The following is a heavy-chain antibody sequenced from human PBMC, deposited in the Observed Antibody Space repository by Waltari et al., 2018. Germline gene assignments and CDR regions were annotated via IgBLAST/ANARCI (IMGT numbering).Heavy chain of an antibody. Sequence: QVQLQQWGAGLLKPSETLSLTCAVYGGSFSGYYWSWIRQPPGKGLEWIGEINHSGRTNYNPSLKSRVTISVDTSKNQFSLKLSSVTAADTAVYYCARQSILGGHYYGMDVWGQGTTVTVSS. D-gene: IGHD3-16*01. V-gene: IGHV4-34*01. CDR3: ARQSILGGHYYGMDV. CDR2: INHSGRT. J-gene: IGHJ6*02. CDR1: GGSFSGYY.